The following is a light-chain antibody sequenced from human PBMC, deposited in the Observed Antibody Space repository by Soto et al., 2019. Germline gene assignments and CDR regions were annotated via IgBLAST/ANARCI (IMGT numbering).Light chain of an antibody. Sequence: EIVLTQSPGTLSLSPGERATLSCRASQSVSSSYLAWYQQKPGQAPRLLIYGASIRATGIQDRCSGSGSGTDFTLTISRLEPEDVAVYYCQQYGSSPLTFGGETKVEIK. CDR1: QSVSSSY. J-gene: IGKJ4*01. V-gene: IGKV3-20*01. CDR2: GAS. CDR3: QQYGSSPLT.